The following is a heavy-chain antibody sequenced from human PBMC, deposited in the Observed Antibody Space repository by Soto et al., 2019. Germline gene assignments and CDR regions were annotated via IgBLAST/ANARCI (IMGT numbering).Heavy chain of an antibody. J-gene: IGHJ4*02. Sequence: GGSLRLSCTASGFSFSTHAMSWVRQAPGKGLEWVSSISSGGTTTFYAASVEGRFTISRDKSKNTLYLQMNSLRADDTAVYYCAREGGAISGWFDRKFGCWGEGTQVPVS. CDR2: ISSGGTTT. V-gene: IGHV3-23*01. CDR3: AREGGAISGWFDRKFGC. CDR1: GFSFSTHA. D-gene: IGHD6-13*01.